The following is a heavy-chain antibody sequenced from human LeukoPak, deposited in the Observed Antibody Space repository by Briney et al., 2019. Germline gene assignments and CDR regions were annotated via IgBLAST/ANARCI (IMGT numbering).Heavy chain of an antibody. CDR1: GFTCSSYA. V-gene: IGHV3-23*01. CDR3: AKSRRAAIFDY. D-gene: IGHD2-2*01. CDR2: ISGSGGST. J-gene: IGHJ4*02. Sequence: GGSLRLSCAASGFTCSSYAMSWVRQAPGKGLEGVSAISGSGGSTYYADSVKGRFTISRDNSKNTLYLQMNSLRAEDTAVYYCAKSRRAAIFDYWGQGTLVTVSS.